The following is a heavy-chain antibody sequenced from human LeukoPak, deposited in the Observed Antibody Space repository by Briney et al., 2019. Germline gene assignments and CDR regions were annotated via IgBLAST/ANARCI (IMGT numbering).Heavy chain of an antibody. CDR2: IYTSGST. Sequence: SETLSLTCTVSGGSISSYYWSWIRQPAGKGLEWIGRIYTSGSTNYYPSLKSRVTMSVDTSKNQFSLKLSSVTAADTAVYYCARVTRITIFGVERWAFDYWGQGTLVTVSS. J-gene: IGHJ4*02. CDR3: ARVTRITIFGVERWAFDY. D-gene: IGHD3-3*01. V-gene: IGHV4-4*07. CDR1: GGSISSYY.